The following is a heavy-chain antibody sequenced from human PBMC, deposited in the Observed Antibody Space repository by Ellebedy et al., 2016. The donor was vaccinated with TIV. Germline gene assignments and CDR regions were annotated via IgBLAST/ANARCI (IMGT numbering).Heavy chain of an antibody. CDR3: ARGGSDGNYLLHY. J-gene: IGHJ4*02. D-gene: IGHD5-24*01. CDR1: GFTFSLFS. Sequence: GESLKISCAASGFTFSLFSMNWVRQAPGKGLEWVASISSSGTYMYDADSVRGRFTISRDNAWNSLYLQMNSLRAEDTGVYCCARGGSDGNYLLHYWGQGTRVTVSA. V-gene: IGHV3-21*01. CDR2: ISSSGTYM.